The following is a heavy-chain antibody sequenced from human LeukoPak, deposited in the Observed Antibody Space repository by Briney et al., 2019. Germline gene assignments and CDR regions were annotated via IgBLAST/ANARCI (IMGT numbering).Heavy chain of an antibody. J-gene: IGHJ4*02. D-gene: IGHD5-18*01. Sequence: GASVKVSCKASGYTFTSYAMHWVRQAPGQRLEWMGWINAGNGNTKYSQKFQGRVTITRDTSASTAYMELSSLGSEDTAVYYCARGGAYSYGYDYWGQGTLVTVSS. CDR3: ARGGAYSYGYDY. CDR1: GYTFTSYA. CDR2: INAGNGNT. V-gene: IGHV1-3*01.